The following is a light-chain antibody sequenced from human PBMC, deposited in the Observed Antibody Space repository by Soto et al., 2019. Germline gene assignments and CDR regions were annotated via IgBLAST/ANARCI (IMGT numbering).Light chain of an antibody. J-gene: IGLJ1*01. V-gene: IGLV2-14*01. CDR1: SSDIGAYYY. Sequence: QSLLTQPASLSGSPVQSITISCTGTSSDIGAYYYVSWFQQHPGKAPKLMISEVNTRPSGVSNRFSGSKSGNTAYLTISGLPVEDEAEYFCSSFTTTXTHVVGTGTKVXV. CDR3: SSFTTTXTHV. CDR2: EVN.